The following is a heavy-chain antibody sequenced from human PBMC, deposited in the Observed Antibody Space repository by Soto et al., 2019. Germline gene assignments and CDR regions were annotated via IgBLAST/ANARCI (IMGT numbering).Heavy chain of an antibody. Sequence: SETLSLTCTVSGGSISSSSYYWGLIRQPPGKGLEWIGSIYYSGSTYYNPSLKSRVAISVDTSKNQFSLKLSSVTAADTAVYYCARLLSTPNAFDIWGQGTMVTVSS. V-gene: IGHV4-39*01. CDR2: IYYSGST. CDR1: GGSISSSSYY. J-gene: IGHJ3*02. CDR3: ARLLSTPNAFDI.